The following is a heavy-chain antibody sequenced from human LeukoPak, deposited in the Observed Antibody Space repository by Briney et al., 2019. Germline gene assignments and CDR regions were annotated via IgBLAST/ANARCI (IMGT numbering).Heavy chain of an antibody. V-gene: IGHV1-46*01. D-gene: IGHD5-24*01. CDR3: ARDLSRGMATIPGIDY. CDR1: GYTFTSYY. CDR2: INPSGGST. J-gene: IGHJ4*02. Sequence: GASVKVSCKASGYTFTSYYMHWVRQAPGQGLEWMGIINPSGGSTSYAQKFQGRVTMTRDMSTSTVYMELSSLRSEDTAVYYCARDLSRGMATIPGIDYWGQGTLVTVAS.